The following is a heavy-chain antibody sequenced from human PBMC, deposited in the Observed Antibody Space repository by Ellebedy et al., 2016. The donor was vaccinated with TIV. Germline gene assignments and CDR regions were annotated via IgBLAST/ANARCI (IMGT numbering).Heavy chain of an antibody. V-gene: IGHV4-39*01. CDR2: IHYSGNT. CDR1: GGSISVSHYY. J-gene: IGHJ4*02. D-gene: IGHD3-3*01. Sequence: MPSETLSLTCTVSGGSISVSHYYWGWIRQPPGKGLEWIGSIHYSGNTYYDSSLKRRVTMSVDTSKNQFSLKLTSVTAAGTAVYYCVSSTRECFDYWGQGSLVTVSS. CDR3: VSSTRECFDY.